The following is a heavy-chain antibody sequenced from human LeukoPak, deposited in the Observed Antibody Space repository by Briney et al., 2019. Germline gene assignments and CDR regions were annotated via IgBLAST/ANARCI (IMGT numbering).Heavy chain of an antibody. CDR3: ARERGYGGTFDY. Sequence: SQTLSLTCTVSGGSISSGSYCWSWIRQSAGKGLEWIGRVYTSGSTNYHPSLKSRVTISVDTPKNQFSLKLSSVTAADTAVYFCARERGYGGTFDYWGQGTLVTVSS. D-gene: IGHD4-23*01. CDR2: VYTSGST. CDR1: GGSISSGSYC. J-gene: IGHJ4*02. V-gene: IGHV4-61*02.